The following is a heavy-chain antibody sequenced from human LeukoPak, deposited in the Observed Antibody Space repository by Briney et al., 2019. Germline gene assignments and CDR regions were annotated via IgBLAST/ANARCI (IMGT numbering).Heavy chain of an antibody. J-gene: IGHJ4*02. CDR1: GGSISSSSYY. CDR2: IYYSGST. V-gene: IGHV4-39*07. D-gene: IGHD5-18*01. Sequence: SETLSLTCTASGGSISSSSYYWGWIRQPPGKGLEWIGSIYYSGSTYYNPSLKSRVTISVDTSKNQFSLKLSSVTAADTAVYYCAQQAMGAFDYWGQGTLVTVSS. CDR3: AQQAMGAFDY.